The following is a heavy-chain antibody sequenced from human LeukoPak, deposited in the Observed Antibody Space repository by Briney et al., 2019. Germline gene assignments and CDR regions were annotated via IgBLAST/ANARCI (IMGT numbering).Heavy chain of an antibody. CDR3: ARHTIGMTTVTYDY. CDR1: GGSISSSSYY. Sequence: SETLSLTCTVSGGSISSSSYYWGWIRQPPGKGLEWIGSIYYSGSTYYNPSLKSRVTISVDTSKNQFSLKLSSVTAADTAVYYCARHTIGMTTVTYDYWGQGTLVTVSS. D-gene: IGHD4-17*01. CDR2: IYYSGST. V-gene: IGHV4-39*01. J-gene: IGHJ4*02.